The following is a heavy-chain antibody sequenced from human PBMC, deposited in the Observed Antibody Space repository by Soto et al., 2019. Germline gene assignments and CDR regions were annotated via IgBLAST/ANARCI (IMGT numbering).Heavy chain of an antibody. D-gene: IGHD3-16*01. Sequence: SDTLSLTCTVSGGSITDYYWSWIRPPPGKALEWIGYGYHSVSIHYNPSLKTRVTISVDTSENQFSLRLSSVTAADTAVYYCARAFAGFGAYWYFDLWGRGTLVTVSS. V-gene: IGHV4-59*01. CDR1: GGSITDYY. J-gene: IGHJ2*01. CDR3: ARAFAGFGAYWYFDL. CDR2: GYHSVSI.